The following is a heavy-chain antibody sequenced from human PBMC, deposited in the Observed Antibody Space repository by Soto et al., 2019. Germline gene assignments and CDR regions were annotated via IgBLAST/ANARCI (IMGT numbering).Heavy chain of an antibody. CDR1: FTFSMYS. D-gene: IGHD1-26*01. V-gene: IGHV3-21*01. Sequence: GGSLRLSCSFTFSMYSMSWVRQAPGKGLEWVASISSGGSYIKYADSVKGRFTISRDNAKNSVSLQMNSLRVDDTAVYFCTRDQGGSYDSWFDPWAQRTLVTVSS. CDR2: ISSGGSYI. CDR3: TRDQGGSYDSWFDP. J-gene: IGHJ5*02.